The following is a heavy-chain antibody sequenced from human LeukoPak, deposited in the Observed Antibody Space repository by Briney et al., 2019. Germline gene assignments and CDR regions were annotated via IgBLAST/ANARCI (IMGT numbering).Heavy chain of an antibody. Sequence: SETLSLTCTVSGGSISGGSYYWGWIRQPPGKGLEWIGSDYYSGSTYYNPSLKSRVTISLDTSTNQFSLKLSSVTAADTAVYYCARGIAAAGLYYYYYYMDVWGKGTTVTVSS. CDR2: DYYSGST. V-gene: IGHV4-39*07. CDR1: GGSISGGSYY. J-gene: IGHJ6*03. CDR3: ARGIAAAGLYYYYYYMDV. D-gene: IGHD6-13*01.